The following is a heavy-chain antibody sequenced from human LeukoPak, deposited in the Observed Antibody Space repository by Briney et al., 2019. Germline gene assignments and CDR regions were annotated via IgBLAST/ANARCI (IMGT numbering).Heavy chain of an antibody. Sequence: SETLSLTCTVSGGSISSYYWSWIRQPPGKGLEWIGYIYYSGSTNYNPSLKSRATISVDTSKNQFSLKLSSVTAADTAVYYCARVKSPTLSYYFDYWGQGTLVTVSS. CDR3: ARVKSPTLSYYFDY. CDR1: GGSISSYY. D-gene: IGHD3-10*01. V-gene: IGHV4-59*08. J-gene: IGHJ4*02. CDR2: IYYSGST.